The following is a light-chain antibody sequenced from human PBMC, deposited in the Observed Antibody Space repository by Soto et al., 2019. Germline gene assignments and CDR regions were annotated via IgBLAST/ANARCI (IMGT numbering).Light chain of an antibody. J-gene: IGKJ1*01. CDR2: GAS. CDR1: QSVSSN. V-gene: IGKV3-15*01. CDR3: QQYNNWWT. Sequence: EIVMTQSPATLSVSPGERATLSCRASQSVSSNLAWYQQKPGQAPRLLIYGASTRATGIPARFSGSGSGTEFTLTISSLQSEDFAGYDCQQYNNWWTFGQGTKVEIK.